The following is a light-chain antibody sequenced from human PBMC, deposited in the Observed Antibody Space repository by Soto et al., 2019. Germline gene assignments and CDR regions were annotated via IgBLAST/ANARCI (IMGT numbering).Light chain of an antibody. CDR1: SSDVGTYNY. J-gene: IGLJ3*02. CDR3: SSYTSSSTRV. CDR2: EVT. Sequence: QSALTQPASVSGSPGQSITISCTGTSSDVGTYNYVSWYQHHPGKAPKLMIYEVTNRPSGVSNRFSGSKSGNTASLTICGLQAEDGADYYCSSYTSSSTRVFGGGPKLTVL. V-gene: IGLV2-14*01.